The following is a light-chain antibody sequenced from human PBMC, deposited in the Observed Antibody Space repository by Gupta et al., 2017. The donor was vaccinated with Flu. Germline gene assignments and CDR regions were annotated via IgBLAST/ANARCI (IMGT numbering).Light chain of an antibody. J-gene: IGLJ2*01. V-gene: IGLV3-25*03. CDR1: AFPKQY. CDR2: RDN. CDR3: QSADNSVTSLI. Sequence: SYELTQPPSVSVSPGQTARITCTGDAFPKQYAYWYQQKPGQAPVLVIYRDNERPSGIPERFSGSSSGTTVTLTISGVQTEDEADYYCQSADNSVTSLIFGGGTKLTVL.